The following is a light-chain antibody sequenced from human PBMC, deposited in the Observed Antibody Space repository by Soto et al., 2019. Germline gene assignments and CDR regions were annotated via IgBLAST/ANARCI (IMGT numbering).Light chain of an antibody. CDR1: SGHSSYI. V-gene: IGLV4-69*01. CDR3: QTWGTGMLV. J-gene: IGLJ3*02. Sequence: QLVLTQSSSASASLGASVKLTCTLSSGHSSYIIEWHQQQPEKGRRYLMKLNSDGSHSKGDGIPDRLSGSSSGVERYLTISGLQFEDEADYYRQTWGTGMLVFGGGTKLTVL. CDR2: LNSDGSH.